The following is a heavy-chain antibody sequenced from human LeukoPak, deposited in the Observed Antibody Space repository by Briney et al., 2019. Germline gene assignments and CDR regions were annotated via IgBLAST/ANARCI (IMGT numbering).Heavy chain of an antibody. J-gene: IGHJ4*02. V-gene: IGHV3-74*01. Sequence: GGSLRLSCAASGFTFSSYWMHWVRQAPGKGLVWVSRINSDGSSTSYADSVKGRFTISRDNAKNMLYLQMNSLRAEDTAVYYCARELEQWLVHDYWGQGTLVTVSS. CDR1: GFTFSSYW. CDR3: ARELEQWLVHDY. D-gene: IGHD6-19*01. CDR2: INSDGSST.